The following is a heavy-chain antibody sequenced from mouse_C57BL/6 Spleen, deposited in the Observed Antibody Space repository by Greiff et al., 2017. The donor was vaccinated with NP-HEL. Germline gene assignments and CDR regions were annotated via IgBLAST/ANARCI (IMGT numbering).Heavy chain of an antibody. CDR3: ARAQARAMDY. Sequence: EVQLVESEGGLVQPGSSMKLSCTASGFTFSDYYMAWVRQVPEKGLEWVANINYDGSSTYYLDSLKSRFIISRDNAKNILYLQMSSLKSEDTATYYCARAQARAMDYWGQGTSVTGSS. D-gene: IGHD3-2*02. CDR1: GFTFSDYY. CDR2: INYDGSST. V-gene: IGHV5-16*01. J-gene: IGHJ4*01.